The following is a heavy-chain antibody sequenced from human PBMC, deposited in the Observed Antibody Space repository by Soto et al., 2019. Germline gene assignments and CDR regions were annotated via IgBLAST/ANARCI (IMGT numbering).Heavy chain of an antibody. D-gene: IGHD1-26*01. Sequence: ALRLSCAASGFTLSDHDMDWGRQAPGKGLELVGRSRNQANSYSTEYAASVKGMFTFSSDDSRDSLYLHMHDLNTEETDVYFCNRVGAGTYSPDYWGQGTRVTASS. CDR2: SRNQANSYST. CDR3: NRVGAGTYSPDY. V-gene: IGHV3-72*01. CDR1: GFTLSDHD. J-gene: IGHJ4*02.